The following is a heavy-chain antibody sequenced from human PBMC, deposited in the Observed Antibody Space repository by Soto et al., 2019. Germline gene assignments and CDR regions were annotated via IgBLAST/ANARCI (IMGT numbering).Heavy chain of an antibody. CDR1: GFTFSSYA. V-gene: IGHV3-30-3*01. CDR2: ISYDGSNT. D-gene: IGHD6-13*01. J-gene: IGHJ6*02. CDR3: ARDLGAYSSSGRYYYGMDV. Sequence: QVQLVESGGGVVQPGRSLRLSCAASGFTFSSYAMHWVRQAPGKGLEWVAVISYDGSNTYYADSVKGRFTISRDNSKNTLYLKMNSLRAEDTAVYYCARDLGAYSSSGRYYYGMDVWGQGTTVTVSS.